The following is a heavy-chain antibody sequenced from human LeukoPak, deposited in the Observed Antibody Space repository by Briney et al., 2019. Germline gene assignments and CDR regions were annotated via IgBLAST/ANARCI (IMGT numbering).Heavy chain of an antibody. CDR2: IIPIFGTA. CDR1: GGTFSSYA. D-gene: IGHD2-2*02. Sequence: GASVKVSCKASGGTFSSYAISRVRQAPGQGLEWMGGIIPIFGTANYAQKFQGRVTITTDESTSTAYMELSSLRSEDTAVYYCARGESIPTMCEYWGQGTLVTVSS. V-gene: IGHV1-69*05. J-gene: IGHJ4*02. CDR3: ARGESIPTMCEY.